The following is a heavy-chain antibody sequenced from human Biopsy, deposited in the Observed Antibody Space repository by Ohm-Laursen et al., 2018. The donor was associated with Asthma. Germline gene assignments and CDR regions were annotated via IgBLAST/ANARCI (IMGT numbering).Heavy chain of an antibody. CDR1: GGTFGNYA. J-gene: IGHJ6*02. D-gene: IGHD6-13*01. CDR3: ASPSSSREILYYYYNMDI. Sequence: SSVKVSCKSSGGTFGNYAISWVRQAPGLGLEWMGGISPVFGSTNIAQKFQGRVTISADIFTKTAYLEVSSLRSDDTAVYYCASPSSSREILYYYYNMDIWGQGTTVTVSS. V-gene: IGHV1-69*06. CDR2: ISPVFGST.